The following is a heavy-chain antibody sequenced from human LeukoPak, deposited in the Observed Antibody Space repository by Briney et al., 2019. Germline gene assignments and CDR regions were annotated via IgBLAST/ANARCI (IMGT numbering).Heavy chain of an antibody. CDR3: ARDQDDYVWGSYPDAY. V-gene: IGHV3-30-3*01. CDR2: ISYDGSNK. J-gene: IGHJ4*02. CDR1: GFTFSSYA. D-gene: IGHD3-16*02. Sequence: GGSLRLSCAASGFTFSSYAMHWVRQAPGKGLEWVAVISYDGSNKYYADSVKGRFTISRDNSKNTLYPQMNSLRAEDTAVYYCARDQDDYVWGSYPDAYWGQGTLVTVSS.